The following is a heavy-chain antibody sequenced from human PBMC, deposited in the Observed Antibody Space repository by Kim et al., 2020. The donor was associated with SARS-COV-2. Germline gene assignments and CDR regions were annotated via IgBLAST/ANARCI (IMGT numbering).Heavy chain of an antibody. CDR1: GFTFRSYG. D-gene: IGHD1-1*01. J-gene: IGHJ4*02. CDR2: ISYDGSNK. V-gene: IGHV3-30*18. CDR3: AKDPSDSPGNWSIGY. Sequence: GGSLRLSCAASGFTFRSYGMHWVRQAPGKGLEWVAVISYDGSNKYYADSVKGRFTISRDNSKNTLYLQMNSLRAEDTAVYYCAKDPSDSPGNWSIGYWGQGTLVTVSS.